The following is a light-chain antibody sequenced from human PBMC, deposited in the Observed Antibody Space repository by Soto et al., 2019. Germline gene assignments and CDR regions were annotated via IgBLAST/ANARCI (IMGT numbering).Light chain of an antibody. CDR3: QQYYSPPHT. CDR2: WAS. J-gene: IGKJ2*01. Sequence: DIVMTQSPDSLAVSLGARATINCKSSQSVLYSSNNNNYLAWYQQKPGQPPKLLIYWASTRESGVPDRFSGSGSGTDFTLTISSLQAEDVAVYYCQQYYSPPHTFGQGTKLEIK. CDR1: QSVLYSSNNNNY. V-gene: IGKV4-1*01.